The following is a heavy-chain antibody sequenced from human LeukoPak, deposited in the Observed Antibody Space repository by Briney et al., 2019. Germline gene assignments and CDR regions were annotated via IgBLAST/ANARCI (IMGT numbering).Heavy chain of an antibody. CDR3: TRGVGGSFLDAFDI. CDR2: IIPIFGTA. Sequence: ASVKVSCKASGGTFSSYAISWVRQAPGQGLEWMGGIIPIFGTANCAQKFQGRVTMTRNTSVSTAYMELSSLRSEDTAVYYCTRGVGGSFLDAFDIWGQGTMVTVSS. V-gene: IGHV1-69*05. D-gene: IGHD1-26*01. J-gene: IGHJ3*02. CDR1: GGTFSSYA.